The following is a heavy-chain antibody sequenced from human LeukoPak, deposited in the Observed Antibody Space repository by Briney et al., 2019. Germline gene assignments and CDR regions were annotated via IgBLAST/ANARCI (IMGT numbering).Heavy chain of an antibody. Sequence: SETLSLTCAVYGGSFSGYYWSWIRQPPGKGLEWIGEINHSGSTNYNPSLKSRVTISVDTSKNQFSLKLSSVTAADTAVYYCARGRHAELGAAPFYWGQGTLVTVSS. CDR2: INHSGST. CDR1: GGSFSGYY. V-gene: IGHV4-34*01. D-gene: IGHD1-26*01. CDR3: ARGRHAELGAAPFY. J-gene: IGHJ4*02.